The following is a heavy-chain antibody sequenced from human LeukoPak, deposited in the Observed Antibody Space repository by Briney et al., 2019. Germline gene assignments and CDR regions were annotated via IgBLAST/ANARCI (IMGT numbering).Heavy chain of an antibody. CDR3: ARGGGYDILTGADYYYYGMDV. CDR1: GGSFSGYY. V-gene: IGHV4-34*01. J-gene: IGHJ6*02. CDR2: INHSGST. D-gene: IGHD3-9*01. Sequence: SETLSLTCAVYGGSFSGYYWSWIRQPPGKGLEWIGEINHSGSTNHNPPLQSRVPISVVTSKNQFSLKLSSVTAADTAVYYCARGGGYDILTGADYYYYGMDVWGQGTTVTVSS.